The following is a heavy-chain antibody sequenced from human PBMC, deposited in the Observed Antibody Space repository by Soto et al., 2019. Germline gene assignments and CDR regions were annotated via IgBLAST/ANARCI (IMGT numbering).Heavy chain of an antibody. CDR2: IIPIFGTA. V-gene: IGHV1-69*12. CDR1: GGTFSSYT. J-gene: IGHJ2*01. CDR3: ARGNHRWLQLWYFDL. D-gene: IGHD5-12*01. Sequence: QVQLVQSGAEVKKPGSSVTVSCKASGGTFSSYTISWVRQAPGQGLEWMGGIIPIFGTANYAQKFEGRVTITAEESTSTGYMELSSLRSEDTAVYYCARGNHRWLQLWYFDLWGRGTLVTVSS.